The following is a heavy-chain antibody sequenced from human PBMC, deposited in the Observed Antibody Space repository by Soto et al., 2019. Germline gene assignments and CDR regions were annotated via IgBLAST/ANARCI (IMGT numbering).Heavy chain of an antibody. CDR1: GGSISSGGYY. V-gene: IGHV4-31*03. Sequence: SETLSLTCTVSGGSISSGGYYWSWIRQHPGKGLEWIGYIYYSGSTYYNPSLKSRVTISVDTSKNQFSLKLSSVTAADTAVYYCARDRRGYCSSTSCSNWFDPWGQGTMVTVSS. CDR3: ARDRRGYCSSTSCSNWFDP. D-gene: IGHD2-2*01. J-gene: IGHJ5*02. CDR2: IYYSGST.